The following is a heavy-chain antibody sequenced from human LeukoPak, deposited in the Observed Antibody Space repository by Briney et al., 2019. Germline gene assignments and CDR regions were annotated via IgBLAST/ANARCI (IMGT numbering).Heavy chain of an antibody. D-gene: IGHD3-22*01. J-gene: IGHJ4*02. CDR1: GFTFSSYS. CDR2: ISSSSSTI. CDR3: ARHTTDSSGYYSPTDYFDY. Sequence: GGSLRLSCAASGFTFSSYSMNGVRQAPGKGLEWVSYISSSSSTIYYADSVKGRFTISRDNAKNSLYLQMNSLRAEDTAVYYCARHTTDSSGYYSPTDYFDYWGQGTLVTVSS. V-gene: IGHV3-48*04.